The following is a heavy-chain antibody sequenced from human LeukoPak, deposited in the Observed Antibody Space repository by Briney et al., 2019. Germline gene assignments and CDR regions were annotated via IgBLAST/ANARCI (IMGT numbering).Heavy chain of an antibody. CDR3: AKEHNVDIVATIFAAFDM. D-gene: IGHD5-12*01. CDR1: GFTFSSYA. Sequence: PGGSLRLSCAASGFTFSSYAMSWVRQAPGKGLEWVSAISGSGGSTYYADSVKGRFTISRDNARNSLYLQMNSLRAEDTAVYYCAKEHNVDIVATIFAAFDMWGQGTMVTVSS. CDR2: ISGSGGST. V-gene: IGHV3-23*01. J-gene: IGHJ3*02.